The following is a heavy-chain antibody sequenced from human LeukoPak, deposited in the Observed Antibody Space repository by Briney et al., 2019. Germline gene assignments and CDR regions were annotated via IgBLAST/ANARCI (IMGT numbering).Heavy chain of an antibody. CDR2: ISGSGGST. CDR3: AKPLNWGGFDY. CDR1: GFTFSSYA. V-gene: IGHV3-23*01. D-gene: IGHD3-10*01. J-gene: IGHJ4*02. Sequence: GGSLRLSCAASGFTFSSYAISWVRQAPGKGLGWVSAISGSGGSTSYADSVKGRFTMSRDNSKNTLYLQMNSLRAEDTAVYYCAKPLNWGGFDYWGQGTLVTVSS.